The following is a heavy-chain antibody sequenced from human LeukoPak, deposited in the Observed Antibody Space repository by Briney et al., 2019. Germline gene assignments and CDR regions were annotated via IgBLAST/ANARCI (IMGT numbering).Heavy chain of an antibody. CDR1: GYTFTSYA. CDR2: IIPIFGTA. J-gene: IGHJ3*02. D-gene: IGHD3-22*01. V-gene: IGHV1-69*06. Sequence: SVKVSCKASGYTFTSYAISWVRQAPGQGLEWMGGIIPIFGTANYAQKFQGRVTITADKSTSTAYMELSSLRSEDTAVYYCARLYYYDSSGRMNAFDIWGQGTMVTVSS. CDR3: ARLYYYDSSGRMNAFDI.